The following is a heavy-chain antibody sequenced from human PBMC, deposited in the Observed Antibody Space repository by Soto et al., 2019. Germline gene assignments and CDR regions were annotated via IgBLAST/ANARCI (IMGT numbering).Heavy chain of an antibody. CDR3: AIAQSGKKYGFLPFDY. Sequence: QMQSQKWGAGLLKPSETLSLTSGVVVGSFSGFSCGRIRQRPGKGLEWIDKINVGGSTNYNQSLRNRVTISADTPNNQFSLRLKSVSAADTAVSACAIAQSGKKYGFLPFDYRGQGTLHTVSS. CDR1: VGSFSGFS. J-gene: IGHJ4*02. V-gene: IGHV4-34*02. CDR2: INVGGST. D-gene: IGHD2-2*01.